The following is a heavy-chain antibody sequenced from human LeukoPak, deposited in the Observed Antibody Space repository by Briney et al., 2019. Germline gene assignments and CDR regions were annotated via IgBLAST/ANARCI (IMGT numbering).Heavy chain of an antibody. D-gene: IGHD5-18*01. CDR1: GYTFTSYG. Sequence: ASVKVSCKASGYTFTSYGISWVRQAPGQGLEWMGWISTYNGNTNYAQELQGRVTMTTDTSTNTAYMELRSLRSDDTAVYYCARDKYGLWGHYYMDVWGKGTTVTVSS. V-gene: IGHV1-18*01. CDR3: ARDKYGLWGHYYMDV. J-gene: IGHJ6*03. CDR2: ISTYNGNT.